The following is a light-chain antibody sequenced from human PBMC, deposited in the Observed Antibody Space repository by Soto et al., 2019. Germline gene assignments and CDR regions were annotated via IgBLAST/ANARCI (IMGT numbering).Light chain of an antibody. CDR2: GAS. CDR3: QHYRRNTWS. V-gene: IGKV1-5*01. J-gene: IGKJ1*01. CDR1: QSVGTW. Sequence: DIQMTQSPSTLSASVGGTVTITFRSSQSVGTWVAWYQQKPGKAPKLLIYGASNLESGVPSRFSGSGSGTEFTLTITTLQPDDFATYFCQHYRRNTWSFGPGTKVDIK.